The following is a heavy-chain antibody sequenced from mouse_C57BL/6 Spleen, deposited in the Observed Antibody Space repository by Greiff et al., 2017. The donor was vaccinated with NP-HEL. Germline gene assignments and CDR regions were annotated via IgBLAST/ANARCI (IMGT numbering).Heavy chain of an antibody. CDR2: IYPRDGST. CDR1: GYTFTSYD. CDR3: ARAFHYYGSSYDWYFDV. Sequence: QVQLKESGPELVKPGASVKLSCKASGYTFTSYDINWVKQRPGQGLEWIGWIYPRDGSTKYNEKFKGKATLTVDTSSSTAYMELHSLTSEDSAVYFCARAFHYYGSSYDWYFDVWGTGTTVTVSS. V-gene: IGHV1-85*01. J-gene: IGHJ1*03. D-gene: IGHD1-1*01.